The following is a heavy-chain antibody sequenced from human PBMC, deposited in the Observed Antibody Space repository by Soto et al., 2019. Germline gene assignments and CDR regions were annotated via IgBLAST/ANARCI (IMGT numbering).Heavy chain of an antibody. J-gene: IGHJ4*02. CDR2: IWYDGSNK. CDR3: ARDLFEYSSSLDY. Sequence: GGSLRLSCAASGFTFSSYGMHWVRQAPGKGLEWVAVIWYDGSNKYYAGSVKGRFTISRDNSKNTLYLQMNSLRAEDTAVYYCARDLFEYSSSLDYWGQGTLVTVSS. CDR1: GFTFSSYG. D-gene: IGHD6-6*01. V-gene: IGHV3-33*01.